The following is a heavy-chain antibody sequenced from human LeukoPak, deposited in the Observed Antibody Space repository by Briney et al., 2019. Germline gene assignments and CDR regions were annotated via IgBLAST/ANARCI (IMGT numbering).Heavy chain of an antibody. Sequence: ASVKVSCKASGYTFTDYYIHWVRQGPGQGLEWLGWITLHSGDTHYAQKYQGRLTMTSDTSISTGYMELSRLQFDDTAVYYCAREGQLGLDNWGQGTLVTVSS. CDR2: ITLHSGDT. CDR3: AREGQLGLDN. CDR1: GYTFTDYY. J-gene: IGHJ1*01. V-gene: IGHV1-2*02. D-gene: IGHD1-1*01.